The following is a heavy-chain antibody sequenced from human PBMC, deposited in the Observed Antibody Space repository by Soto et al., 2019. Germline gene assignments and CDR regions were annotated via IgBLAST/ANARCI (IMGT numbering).Heavy chain of an antibody. CDR2: INPNSGGT. CDR1: GYTFTGYY. D-gene: IGHD6-13*01. J-gene: IGHJ6*02. V-gene: IGHV1-2*04. CDR3: ARVPMYSSRGHYYYYGMDV. Sequence: ASVKVSCKASGYTFTGYYMHWVRQAPGQGLEWMGWINPNSGGTNYAQKFQGWVTMTRDTSISTAYMELSRLRSDDTAVYYRARVPMYSSRGHYYYYGMDVWGQGKTVTVSS.